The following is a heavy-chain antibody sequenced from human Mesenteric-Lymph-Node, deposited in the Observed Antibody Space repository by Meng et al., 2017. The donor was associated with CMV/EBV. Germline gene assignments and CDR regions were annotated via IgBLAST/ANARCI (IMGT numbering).Heavy chain of an antibody. V-gene: IGHV3-7*01. CDR2: IKQDGSER. D-gene: IGHD4-11*01. CDR1: GFTLSSYW. CDR3: VTVNGHAFDI. J-gene: IGHJ3*02. Sequence: GGSLRLSCAASGFTLSSYWMSWVRQAPGKGLEWVANIKQDGSERYYVDSVKGRFTISRDNAKNSLYLQMNSLRAEDTAVYYCVTVNGHAFDIWGHGTMVTVSS.